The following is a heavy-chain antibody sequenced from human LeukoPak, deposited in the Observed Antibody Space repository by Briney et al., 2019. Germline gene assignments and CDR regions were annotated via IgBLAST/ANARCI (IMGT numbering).Heavy chain of an antibody. CDR2: ISYDGSNK. D-gene: IGHD5-18*01. Sequence: GGSLRLSCAASGFTFSSYAMHWVRQAPGKGLEWVAVISYDGSNKYYADSVKGQFTISRDNSKNTLYLQMNSLRAEDTAVYYCARTTGAGYSYDVGYWGQGTLVTVSS. J-gene: IGHJ4*02. V-gene: IGHV3-30*04. CDR3: ARTTGAGYSYDVGY. CDR1: GFTFSSYA.